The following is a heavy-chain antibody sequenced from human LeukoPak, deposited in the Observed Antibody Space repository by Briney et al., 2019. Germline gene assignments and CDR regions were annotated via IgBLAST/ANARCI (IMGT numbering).Heavy chain of an antibody. CDR2: ISSSGSTI. CDR1: GFTFSDYY. J-gene: IGHJ1*01. D-gene: IGHD2-21*02. CDR3: ARDVKYGGDWTRNFQH. Sequence: GGSLRLSCAASGFTFSDYYMSWLRQAPGKGLEWVSYISSSGSTIYYADSVKGRFTISRDNAKNSLYLQMNSLRAEDTAVYYCARDVKYGGDWTRNFQHWGQGTLVTVSS. V-gene: IGHV3-11*01.